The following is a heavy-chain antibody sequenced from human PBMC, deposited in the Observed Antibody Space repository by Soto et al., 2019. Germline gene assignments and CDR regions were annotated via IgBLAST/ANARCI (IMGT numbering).Heavy chain of an antibody. V-gene: IGHV1-69*12. D-gene: IGHD1-26*01. CDR3: ARGLHCGSAHPSDS. J-gene: IGHJ4*02. Sequence: QVQLVQSVAAVKKPGASVKVSCKASGDTFSSYAISWVRQAPGQGLGWMGGIIPSFGTAKYAQKLQGRVTITADEGTSPAYMALRSMRCKVTAVYCGARGLHCGSAHPSDSGGQGTLFTVSS. CDR2: IIPSFGTA. CDR1: GDTFSSYA.